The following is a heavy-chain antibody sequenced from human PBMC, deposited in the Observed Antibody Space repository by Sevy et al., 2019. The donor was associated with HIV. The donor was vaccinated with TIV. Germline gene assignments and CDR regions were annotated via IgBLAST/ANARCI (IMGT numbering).Heavy chain of an antibody. CDR1: GFTFSDYY. CDR2: INQDRSQK. Sequence: GGSLRLSCAASGFTFSDYYMGWVRKAPGKGLEWLANINQDRSQKNYVDSVKGRFTISRDNAKNSLSLQMNSLRVDDTAVYYCARELWPGDYWGQGTQVTVSS. J-gene: IGHJ4*02. V-gene: IGHV3-7*01. CDR3: ARELWPGDY. D-gene: IGHD2-21*01.